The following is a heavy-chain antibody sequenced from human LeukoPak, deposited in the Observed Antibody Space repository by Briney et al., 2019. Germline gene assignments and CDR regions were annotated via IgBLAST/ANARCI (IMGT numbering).Heavy chain of an antibody. CDR2: IYHSGST. D-gene: IGHD2-21*02. Sequence: SGTLSLTCAVSGGSISSSNWWSWVRQPPGKGLEWIGEIYHSGSTNYNPSLKSRVTISVDTSKNLFSLRLTSVTAADTAVYYCARDSSVVTSSDAFDIWGPGTMVTVSS. J-gene: IGHJ3*02. CDR1: GGSISSSNW. CDR3: ARDSSVVTSSDAFDI. V-gene: IGHV4-4*02.